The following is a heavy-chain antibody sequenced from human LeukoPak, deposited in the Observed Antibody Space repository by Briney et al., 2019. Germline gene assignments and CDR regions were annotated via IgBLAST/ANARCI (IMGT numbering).Heavy chain of an antibody. CDR2: ITWNSGRI. CDR1: GFTFNDFV. V-gene: IGHV3-9*03. Sequence: PGRSLRLSCAASGFTFNDFVMHWVRQAPGKGLECVSGITWNSGRIAYADSVKGRFTISRDNAKNSLYLQMNSLRAEDMALYYCAKMSGYTSGWIDYWGQGALVSVSS. D-gene: IGHD6-19*01. CDR3: AKMSGYTSGWIDY. J-gene: IGHJ4*02.